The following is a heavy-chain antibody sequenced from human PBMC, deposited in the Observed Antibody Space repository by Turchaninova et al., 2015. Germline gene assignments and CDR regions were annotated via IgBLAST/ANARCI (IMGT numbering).Heavy chain of an antibody. Sequence: QLQLQVSGPGLVKPSGTLALICTLSGGSLSSNNYYWGWIRQPPGKGLEWIESIYYSGNTYYSPSLRSRVTISVDTSKNQFSLKLTSVTAADTAVYYCARLGRYYYLMDVWGKGTTVTVSS. D-gene: IGHD1-26*01. CDR2: IYYSGNT. CDR1: GGSLSSNNYY. V-gene: IGHV4-39*07. J-gene: IGHJ6*03. CDR3: ARLGRYYYLMDV.